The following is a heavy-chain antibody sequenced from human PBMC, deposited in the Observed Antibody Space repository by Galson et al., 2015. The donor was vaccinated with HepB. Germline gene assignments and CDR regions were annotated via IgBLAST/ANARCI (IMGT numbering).Heavy chain of an antibody. CDR1: GYTFTGYY. Sequence: SVKVSCKASGYTFTGYYMHWVRQAPGQGLEWMGWINPNSGGTNYAQKFQGRVTMTRDTSTSTAYMELSRLRSDDTAVYYCARDKTPEWELLYYLDYWGQGTLVTVSS. J-gene: IGHJ4*02. D-gene: IGHD1-26*01. CDR3: ARDKTPEWELLYYLDY. V-gene: IGHV1-2*02. CDR2: INPNSGGT.